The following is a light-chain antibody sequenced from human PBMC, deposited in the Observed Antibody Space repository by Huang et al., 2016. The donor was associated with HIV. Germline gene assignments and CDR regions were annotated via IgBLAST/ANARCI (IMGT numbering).Light chain of an antibody. CDR1: QSVLSPSNNRNH. CDR3: QQYYSIPG. Sequence: DIVMTQSPDSLAVSLGERATITCVSSQSVLSPSNNRNHLAWYTQKPRQPPKRLIYWASTREYGVPDRFRGSGSATDFTLTIDNLQAEDVALYFCQQYYSIPGFGQGTYVEV. J-gene: IGKJ1*01. CDR2: WAS. V-gene: IGKV4-1*01.